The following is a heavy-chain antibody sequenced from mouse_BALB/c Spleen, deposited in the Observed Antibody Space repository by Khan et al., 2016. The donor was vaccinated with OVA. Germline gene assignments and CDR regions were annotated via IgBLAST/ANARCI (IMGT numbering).Heavy chain of an antibody. J-gene: IGHJ3*01. CDR2: IFPGTGTT. Sequence: VQLQESGAELVKPGASVQLSCKTSDYTFTNYWIQWVKQRPGQGLGWIGQIFPGTGTTYSNENFKAKATLTVDTSSSTAYMQLSSLTSEDSAVYFCARGYFGNYEFAYWGQGTLVTVSA. D-gene: IGHD2-1*01. CDR3: ARGYFGNYEFAY. CDR1: DYTFTNYW. V-gene: IGHV1S132*01.